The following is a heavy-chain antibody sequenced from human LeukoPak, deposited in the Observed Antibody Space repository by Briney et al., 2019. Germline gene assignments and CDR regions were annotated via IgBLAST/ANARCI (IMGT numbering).Heavy chain of an antibody. V-gene: IGHV3-7*03. CDR2: IKQDGSEK. J-gene: IGHJ6*02. D-gene: IGHD3-10*01. Sequence: GGSLRLSCAASGFTFSSFWMSWVRQAPGKGLGWVANIKQDGSEKYYVDSVKGRFTISRDNAKNSLYLQMNSLRAEDTAVYYCARSGRYYGMDVWGQGTTVTVSS. CDR1: GFTFSSFW. CDR3: ARSGRYYGMDV.